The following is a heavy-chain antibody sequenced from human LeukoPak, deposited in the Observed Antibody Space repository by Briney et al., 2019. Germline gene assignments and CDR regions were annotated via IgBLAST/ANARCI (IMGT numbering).Heavy chain of an antibody. CDR1: GFTFSYHW. D-gene: IGHD1-26*01. CDR3: ARDWSDLTTNPPDY. J-gene: IGHJ4*02. CDR2: MKGDGSDR. V-gene: IGHV3-7*01. Sequence: GGSLRLPCAASGFTFSYHWMTWVRQAPGKGLEWVANMKGDGSDRYYLDSVKGRFTISRDNTKNSLYLQMNSLRVEDTAVYYCARDWSDLTTNPPDYWGQGTLVTASS.